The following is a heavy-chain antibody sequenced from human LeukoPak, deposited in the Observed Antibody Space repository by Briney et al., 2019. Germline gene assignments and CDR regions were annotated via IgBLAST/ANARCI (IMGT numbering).Heavy chain of an antibody. D-gene: IGHD3-22*01. CDR1: GGSFSGYY. J-gene: IGHJ3*02. CDR3: ARWDYYDSSGYYNAFDI. V-gene: IGHV4-34*01. CDR2: INHSGST. Sequence: SETLSLTCAVYGGSFSGYYWSWIRQPPGKGLEWIGEINHSGSTNYNPSLKSRVTISVDTSKNQFSLKLSSVTAADTAVYYCARWDYYDSSGYYNAFDIWGQGTMVTVSS.